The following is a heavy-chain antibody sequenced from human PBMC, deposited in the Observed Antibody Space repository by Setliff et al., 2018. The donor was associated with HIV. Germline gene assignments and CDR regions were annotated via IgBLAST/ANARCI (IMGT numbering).Heavy chain of an antibody. CDR1: GGSISTGGYY. J-gene: IGHJ4*02. Sequence: PSETLSLTCTVSGGSISTGGYYWSWIRQHPGKGLEWIGYIYYSGSTYYNPSLQSRVTISVDTSKNQFSLRLSSVIAADTAVYYCARGPPGSSIGWYVGYWGQGTLVTVS. CDR3: ARGPPGSSIGWYVGY. V-gene: IGHV4-31*03. CDR2: IYYSGST. D-gene: IGHD6-19*01.